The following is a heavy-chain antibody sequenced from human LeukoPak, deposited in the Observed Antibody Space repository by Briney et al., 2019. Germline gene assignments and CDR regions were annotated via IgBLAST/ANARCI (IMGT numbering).Heavy chain of an antibody. D-gene: IGHD2-8*01. V-gene: IGHV1-69*04. Sequence: SVKVSCKPSGATFTRYAISWVRQSPGQRLEWMGRIIPILGIANYAQKFQGRVTVTADKSTSTAYMELSSLRSEDTAVYYCTLYGATYYGMDVWGQGTTVTVSS. CDR3: TLYGATYYGMDV. J-gene: IGHJ6*02. CDR1: GATFTRYA. CDR2: IIPILGIA.